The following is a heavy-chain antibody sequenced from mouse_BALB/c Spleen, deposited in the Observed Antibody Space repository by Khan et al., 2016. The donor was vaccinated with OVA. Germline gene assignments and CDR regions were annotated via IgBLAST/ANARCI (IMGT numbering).Heavy chain of an antibody. CDR1: GYTYTNFG. CDR3: SRPPYFSYIMAY. D-gene: IGHD2-10*01. J-gene: IGHJ4*01. Sequence: QIQLVQSGPELKKPGETVKISCKASGYTYTNFGMNWVKQAPGKGLEWMGWINTYTGEPTYADDFKGRFAFSLETSASTAYLQINNLKNEDTATYFCSRPPYFSYIMAYWGQGTSVTVSS. V-gene: IGHV9-3-1*01. CDR2: INTYTGEP.